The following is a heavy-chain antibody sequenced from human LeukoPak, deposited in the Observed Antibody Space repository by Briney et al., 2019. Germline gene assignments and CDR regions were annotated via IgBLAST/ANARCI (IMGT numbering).Heavy chain of an antibody. CDR2: IYYSGST. J-gene: IGHJ3*02. Sequence: SQTLSLTCTVSGASISSGDYYWSWIRQPPGKGLEWIGYIYYSGSTYYNPSLNSRVAISVDTSKNQFSLKLSSVTAADTAVYYCARVWMGSRGAFDIWSQGTMVTVSS. D-gene: IGHD3-10*01. CDR3: ARVWMGSRGAFDI. CDR1: GASISSGDYY. V-gene: IGHV4-30-4*01.